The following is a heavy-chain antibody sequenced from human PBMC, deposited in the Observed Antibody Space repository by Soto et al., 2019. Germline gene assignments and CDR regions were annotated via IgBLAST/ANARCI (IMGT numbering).Heavy chain of an antibody. CDR3: ARDKYCRSTSCYLANAWRTYNWFDP. CDR1: GYTFTSYG. J-gene: IGHJ5*02. V-gene: IGHV1-18*01. Sequence: ASVKVSCQASGYTFTSYGISWVRQAPGQGLEWMGWISAYNGNTNFAQKLQGRVTMTTDTSTRKAYMELRSLRSGDTAVYYCARDKYCRSTSCYLANAWRTYNWFDPWGQGTLVTVSS. CDR2: ISAYNGNT. D-gene: IGHD2-2*01.